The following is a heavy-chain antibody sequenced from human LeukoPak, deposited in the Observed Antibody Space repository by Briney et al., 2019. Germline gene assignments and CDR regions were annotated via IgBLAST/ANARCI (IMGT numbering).Heavy chain of an antibody. V-gene: IGHV4-4*02. CDR3: ARLKTPYSGSYPYFDY. D-gene: IGHD1-26*01. CDR2: IYHSGST. J-gene: IGHJ4*02. Sequence: SETLSLTCAVSGGPISSSNWWSWVRQPPGKGLEWIGEIYHSGSTNYDPSLKSRVTISVDTSKNQFSLKLSSVTAADTAVYYCARLKTPYSGSYPYFDYWGQGTLVTVSS. CDR1: GGPISSSNW.